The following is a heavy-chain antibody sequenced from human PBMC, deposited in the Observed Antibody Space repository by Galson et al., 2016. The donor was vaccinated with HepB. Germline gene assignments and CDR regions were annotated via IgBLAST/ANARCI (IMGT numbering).Heavy chain of an antibody. V-gene: IGHV3-48*02. CDR2: ISSSSTI. CDR3: ARERRVGAPDY. D-gene: IGHD1-26*01. J-gene: IGHJ4*02. CDR1: GFTFSSYS. Sequence: SCAASGFTFSSYSMNWVRQAPGKGLEWVSYISSSSTIYYADSVKGRFTISRDNAKNSLYLQMNSLRDEDTAVYYCARERRVGAPDYWGQGTLVTVSS.